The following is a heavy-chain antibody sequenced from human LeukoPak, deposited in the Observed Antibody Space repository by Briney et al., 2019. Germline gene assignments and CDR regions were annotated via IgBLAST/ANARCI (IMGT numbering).Heavy chain of an antibody. D-gene: IGHD3-16*01. CDR3: ARVGDYALKD. Sequence: PSETLSLTCTVSGGSISSYYWSWIRQPPGKGLEWIGYIYHSGSTNYKPSLKSRVTISVDTSKNQFSLNLSSVTATDTAVYYCARVGDYALKDWGQGTLVTVSS. J-gene: IGHJ4*02. CDR1: GGSISSYY. V-gene: IGHV4-59*08. CDR2: IYHSGST.